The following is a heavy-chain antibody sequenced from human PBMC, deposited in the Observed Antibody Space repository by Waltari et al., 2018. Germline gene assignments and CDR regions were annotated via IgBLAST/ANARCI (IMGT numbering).Heavy chain of an antibody. CDR3: AAGTVYYYGMDV. CDR2: ISGSGGST. D-gene: IGHD6-13*01. Sequence: EVQLLESGGGLVQPGGSLRLSCAASGFTFSSYAMSWVRQAPGKGLEWVSAISGSGGSTYYADSVKGRFTISRDNSKNTLYLQMNSLRAEDTAVYYCAAGTVYYYGMDVWGQGTTVTVSS. CDR1: GFTFSSYA. V-gene: IGHV3-23*01. J-gene: IGHJ6*02.